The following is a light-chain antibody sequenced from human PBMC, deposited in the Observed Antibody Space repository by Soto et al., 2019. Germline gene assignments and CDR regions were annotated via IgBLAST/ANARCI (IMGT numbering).Light chain of an antibody. CDR1: QSISNW. V-gene: IGKV1-5*03. CDR2: KAS. CDR3: QHYASFSGT. Sequence: DIQMPQSPSTLSASVGDRVTITCRASQSISNWVAWYQLKSGKAPNLLIYKASTLETGVPSRFSGSGSGTEFSLTISTLQPDDFATYYCQHYASFSGTFGQGTKVEIK. J-gene: IGKJ1*01.